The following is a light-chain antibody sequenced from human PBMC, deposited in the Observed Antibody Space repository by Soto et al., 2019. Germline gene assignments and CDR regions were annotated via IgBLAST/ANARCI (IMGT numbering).Light chain of an antibody. CDR2: GAS. V-gene: IGKV3-15*01. J-gene: IGKJ1*01. CDR3: QQYNNWPRT. CDR1: QSVSSN. Sequence: IMMTDSLAILSVSPGERATLSCRASQSVSSNLAWYQQTPGQAPRLLIYGASTRATGIPTRFSGSGSGTEFTLTISILQAEVFAVYCCQQYNNWPRTFGQGTKV.